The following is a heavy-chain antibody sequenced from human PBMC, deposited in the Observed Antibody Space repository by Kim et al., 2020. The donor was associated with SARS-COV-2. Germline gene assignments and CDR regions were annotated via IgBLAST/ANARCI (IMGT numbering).Heavy chain of an antibody. V-gene: IGHV3-11*05. CDR2: ISSGGSNK. D-gene: IGHD5-12*01. CDR3: ARDWGYSAYDLLGY. Sequence: GGSLRLSCVASGFTFSDYHMNWVRQAPGKAPEWLSYISSGGSNKNYAASVKGRFTISRDNAENSLYLQMNSLRAEDTAVYYCARDWGYSAYDLLGYWGQG. J-gene: IGHJ4*02. CDR1: GFTFSDYH.